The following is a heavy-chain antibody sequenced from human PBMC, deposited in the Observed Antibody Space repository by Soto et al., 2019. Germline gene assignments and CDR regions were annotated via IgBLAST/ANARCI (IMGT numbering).Heavy chain of an antibody. V-gene: IGHV1-69*06. CDR2: IIPLFGAT. CDR1: GGTFNNYA. Sequence: SVKVSCKASGGTFNNYAISWVRQAPGQGLEWMGGIIPLFGATNYAQHFQGRVTITADKFTSTSYMELSGLKSEDTAVYYCARLIGEGYSGAYGLDYWGQGTLVTVSS. D-gene: IGHD1-26*01. J-gene: IGHJ4*02. CDR3: ARLIGEGYSGAYGLDY.